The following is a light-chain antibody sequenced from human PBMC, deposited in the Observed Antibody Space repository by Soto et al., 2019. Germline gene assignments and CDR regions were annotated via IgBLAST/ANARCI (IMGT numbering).Light chain of an antibody. V-gene: IGLV1-47*01. CDR1: SSGIGSNY. CDR2: RND. J-gene: IGLJ1*01. CDR3: ATWVDSLSVYV. Sequence: QSVLPQPPSASGTPGQRVTVSRSVSSSGIGSNYVYWYQQLPGTAPKLLIYRNDQRPSGVPDRFSGSRSGTSASLAISGLRSEDEAIYYCATWVDSLSVYVFGTGTKVTVL.